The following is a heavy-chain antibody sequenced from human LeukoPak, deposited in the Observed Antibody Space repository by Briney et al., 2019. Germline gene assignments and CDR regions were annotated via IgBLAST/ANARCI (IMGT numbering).Heavy chain of an antibody. J-gene: IGHJ2*01. CDR1: GYTFTGYY. CDR3: ARDLNWYFDL. Sequence: ASVKVSCKASGYTFTGYYMHWVRQAPGQGLEWMGWISPNSGGTNYAQKFQGGVTMTRDTSISTAYMELSRLRSDDTAVYYCARDLNWYFDLWGRGTLVTVSS. V-gene: IGHV1-2*02. CDR2: ISPNSGGT.